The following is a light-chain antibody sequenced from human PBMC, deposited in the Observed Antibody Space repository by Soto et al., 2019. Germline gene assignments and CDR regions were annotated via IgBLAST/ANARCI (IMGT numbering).Light chain of an antibody. CDR1: STDVSTSTF. CDR2: DVT. J-gene: IGLJ1*01. V-gene: IGLV2-14*03. CDR3: TSYRRGPLYV. Sequence: QSALTQPASVSGSPGQSITISCTGISTDVSTSTFVSWYQHHPGKAPRLILYDVTHRPSGISTRFSGSKSGDTATLTISGLRAEDEADYFCTSYRRGPLYVFGSGTKLTVL.